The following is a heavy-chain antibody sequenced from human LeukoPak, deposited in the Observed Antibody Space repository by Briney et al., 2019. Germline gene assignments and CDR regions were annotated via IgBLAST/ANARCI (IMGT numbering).Heavy chain of an antibody. CDR3: ARGKTKRWRTPDY. Sequence: GASVKVSCKASGYTFTSNHINWVRQATGQGLEWMGWMNPNSGNTGYAQKFQGRVTMTRNTSISTAYMELSSLRSEDTAVYYCARGKTKRWRTPDYWGQGTLVTVSS. D-gene: IGHD1-1*01. CDR2: MNPNSGNT. J-gene: IGHJ4*02. V-gene: IGHV1-8*01. CDR1: GYTFTSNH.